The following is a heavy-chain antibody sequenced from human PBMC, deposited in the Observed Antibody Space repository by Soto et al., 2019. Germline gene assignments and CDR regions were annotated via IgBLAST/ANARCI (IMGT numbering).Heavy chain of an antibody. J-gene: IGHJ5*02. CDR2: INPNSGGT. CDR3: AREDTMIVVAWFDP. D-gene: IGHD3-22*01. Sequence: ASVKVSCKASGYTFAGYYMHCVRQAPGQGLEWMGWINPNSGGTNYAQKFQGRVTMTRDTSISTAYMELSRLRSDDTAVYYCAREDTMIVVAWFDPWGQGTLVTVSS. CDR1: GYTFAGYY. V-gene: IGHV1-2*02.